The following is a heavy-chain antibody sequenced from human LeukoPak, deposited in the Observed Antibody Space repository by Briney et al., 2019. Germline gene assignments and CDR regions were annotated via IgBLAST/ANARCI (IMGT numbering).Heavy chain of an antibody. V-gene: IGHV5-51*01. D-gene: IGHD3-3*01. J-gene: IGHJ4*02. Sequence: GESLKISCKGSGYSFTSYWIGWVRQMPGKGLEWMGIIYPGDSDIRYSPSFQGQVTISADKSISTAYLQWSSLKASDTAMYYCARRIRRNDFWSGYYPYYFDYWGQGTLVTVSS. CDR2: IYPGDSDI. CDR1: GYSFTSYW. CDR3: ARRIRRNDFWSGYYPYYFDY.